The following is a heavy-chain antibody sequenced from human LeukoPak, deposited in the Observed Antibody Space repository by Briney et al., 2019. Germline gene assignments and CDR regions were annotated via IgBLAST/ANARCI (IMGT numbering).Heavy chain of an antibody. J-gene: IGHJ4*02. CDR1: GFTFSSYW. V-gene: IGHV3-74*01. CDR3: ARDIVTAGHLAFDY. D-gene: IGHD6-13*01. Sequence: GGSLRLSCAASGFTFSSYWMHWVRQAPGKGLVWVSRINSDGSSTTYADSVKGRFTISRDNSKNTLYLQMNSLRAEDTAVYYCARDIVTAGHLAFDYWGQGILVTVSS. CDR2: INSDGSST.